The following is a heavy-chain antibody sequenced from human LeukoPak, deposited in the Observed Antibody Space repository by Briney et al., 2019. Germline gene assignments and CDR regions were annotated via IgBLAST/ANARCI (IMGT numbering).Heavy chain of an antibody. CDR2: IYYSGNT. CDR1: GGSISSGGYY. J-gene: IGHJ4*02. CDR3: AGSSGASFFDY. Sequence: SETLSLTCTVSGGSISSGGYYWSWIRQQPGKGLEWIGYIYYSGNTYYNPSLKSRVTISVDTSKNQFSLKLSSVTAADTAVYYCAGSSGASFFDYWGQGTLVTVSS. D-gene: IGHD2-15*01. V-gene: IGHV4-31*03.